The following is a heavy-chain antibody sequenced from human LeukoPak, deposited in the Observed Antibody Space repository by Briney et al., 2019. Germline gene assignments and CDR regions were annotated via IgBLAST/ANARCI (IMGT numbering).Heavy chain of an antibody. Sequence: SQTLSLTCTVSGGSISSGDHYWSWIRQPPGKGLEWIGYIYYSGSTYYNPSLKSRVTISVDTSKNQFSLKLSSVTAADTAVYYRARYGPTMVRGHYGMDVWGQGTTVTVSS. D-gene: IGHD3-10*01. J-gene: IGHJ6*02. CDR2: IYYSGST. CDR1: GGSISSGDHY. CDR3: ARYGPTMVRGHYGMDV. V-gene: IGHV4-30-4*01.